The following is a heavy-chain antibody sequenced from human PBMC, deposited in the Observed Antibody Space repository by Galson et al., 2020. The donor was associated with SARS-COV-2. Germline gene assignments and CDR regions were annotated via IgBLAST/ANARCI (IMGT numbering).Heavy chain of an antibody. V-gene: IGHV3-30-3*01. CDR1: GFTFSNYA. D-gene: IGHD6-13*01. CDR2: ISDAGGNK. J-gene: IGHJ6*02. Sequence: TGGSLRLSCAASGFTFSNYAIHWVRQAPGKGLEWVAVISDAGGNKYYADSVKGPFTISRDNSKNTLNLQMNSLRAEDTAVYYCACYHPHRLVAAVVGMDVCGQGSTVVVSS. CDR3: ACYHPHRLVAAVVGMDV.